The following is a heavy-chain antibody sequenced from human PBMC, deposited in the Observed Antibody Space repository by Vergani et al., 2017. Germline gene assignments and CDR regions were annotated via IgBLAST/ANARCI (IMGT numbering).Heavy chain of an antibody. CDR2: ISGSGGST. V-gene: IGHV3-23*01. CDR1: GFTFSSYA. CDR3: AKRGVLQQSGPPYYVDY. D-gene: IGHD2-8*02. Sequence: EVQLLESGGGLVQPGGSLRLSCAASGFTFSSYAMSWVRQAPGKGLEWVSAISGSGGSTYYADSVKGRFTISRDNSKNTLYLQMNSLRAEDTAVYYCAKRGVLQQSGPPYYVDYWGQGTLVTVSS. J-gene: IGHJ4*02.